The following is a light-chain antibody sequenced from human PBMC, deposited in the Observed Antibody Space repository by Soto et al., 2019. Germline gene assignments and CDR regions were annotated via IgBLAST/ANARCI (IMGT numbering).Light chain of an antibody. V-gene: IGLV2-14*03. CDR1: SSDVRNYNS. CDR2: DVS. J-gene: IGLJ3*02. Sequence: QSALTQPASVSGSPGQSITISCTGTSSDVRNYNSVSWYQQHPGKAPKLMIYDVSNRPPGVSHRFSGSKSGNTASLTISGLQAEEGAVYYCGSHTSPSTLVFGGGTKLPVL. CDR3: GSHTSPSTLV.